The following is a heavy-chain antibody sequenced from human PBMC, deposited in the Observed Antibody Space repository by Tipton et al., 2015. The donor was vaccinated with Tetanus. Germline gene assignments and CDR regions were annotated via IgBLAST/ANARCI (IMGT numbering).Heavy chain of an antibody. CDR2: IFHTGGA. J-gene: IGHJ5*02. Sequence: TLSLTCTVSGGSVNSDDYCWTWIRQHPGKGLDWIGYIFHTGGADYNPSLKSRATISIDTSNNQFSLKLSSVTAADTAVYYCARVDDSVWGSPFDPWGQGVLVTVSS. D-gene: IGHD3-16*01. CDR1: GGSVNSDDYC. V-gene: IGHV4-31*03. CDR3: ARVDDSVWGSPFDP.